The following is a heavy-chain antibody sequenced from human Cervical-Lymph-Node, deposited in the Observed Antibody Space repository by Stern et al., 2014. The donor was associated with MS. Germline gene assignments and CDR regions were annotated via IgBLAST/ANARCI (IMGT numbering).Heavy chain of an antibody. CDR2: IIIIFDTS. CDR3: ARASERSGYYPDYFQY. Sequence: QMQLVESGPEVKKPWSSVKVSCKASGGTFSNYAISWVRQAPGQGLEWMGGIIIIFDTSTNAQKFHGSITISAEDSTSKDYLQLSSLRAEDTSVYYCARASERSGYYPDYFQYWGQGTPVTVSS. D-gene: IGHD3-22*01. CDR1: GGTFSNYA. J-gene: IGHJ1*01. V-gene: IGHV1-69*01.